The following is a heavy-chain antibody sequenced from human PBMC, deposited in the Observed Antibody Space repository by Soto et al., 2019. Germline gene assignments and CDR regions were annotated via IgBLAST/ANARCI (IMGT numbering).Heavy chain of an antibody. Sequence: ASLKVSCKASGYTFTSYAMHWVRQAPGQRLEWMGWINAGNGNTKYSQKFQGRVTITRDTSASTAYMELSSLRSEDTAVYYCARGEFLSYDDYWGQGTLVTVSS. J-gene: IGHJ4*02. CDR2: INAGNGNT. V-gene: IGHV1-3*01. CDR1: GYTFTSYA. CDR3: ARGEFLSYDDY. D-gene: IGHD3-3*01.